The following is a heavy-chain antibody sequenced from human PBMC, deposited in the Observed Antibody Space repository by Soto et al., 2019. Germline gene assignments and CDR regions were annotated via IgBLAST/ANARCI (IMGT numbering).Heavy chain of an antibody. V-gene: IGHV3-30*01. D-gene: IGHD3-22*01. CDR1: GFTFRNYA. CDR3: ARGDSNSGSDY. Sequence: QVQLVESGGGVVQPGRSLRLSFAASGFTFRNYAMDWVRQAPGTGLEWVAVISYDGTNQYYADSVKGRFTIFRDNSKDTLSLQMNSLRAEDTAVDYCARGDSNSGSDYWCQGTLVTVSS. CDR2: ISYDGTNQ. J-gene: IGHJ4*02.